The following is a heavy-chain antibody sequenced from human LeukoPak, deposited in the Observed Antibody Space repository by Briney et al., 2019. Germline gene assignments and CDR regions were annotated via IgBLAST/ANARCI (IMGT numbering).Heavy chain of an antibody. D-gene: IGHD4-17*01. CDR3: AKAGVTTKYFQH. V-gene: IGHV3-9*01. J-gene: IGHJ1*01. Sequence: GGSLRLSCAASGFTFDDYAMHWVRQAPGKGLEWVSGISWNSGSIGYADSVKGRFTISRDNAKNSLYLQMNSLRAEDTALYYCAKAGVTTKYFQHWGQGTLVTVSS. CDR2: ISWNSGSI. CDR1: GFTFDDYA.